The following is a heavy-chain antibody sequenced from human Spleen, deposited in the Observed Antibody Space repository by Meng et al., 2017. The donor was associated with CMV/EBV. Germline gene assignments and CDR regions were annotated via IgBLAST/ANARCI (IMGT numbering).Heavy chain of an antibody. Sequence: SETLSLTCAVYGGSFSGYSWSWIRQPPGKGLEWIGEINHSGGTNYNPSLKSRVTLSVDTSKNQFSLKLSSVTAADTAVYYCARCPTRCSSASANCFLDAFDIWGQGTMVTVSS. J-gene: IGHJ3*02. D-gene: IGHD2-2*01. V-gene: IGHV4-34*01. CDR2: INHSGGT. CDR3: ARCPTRCSSASANCFLDAFDI. CDR1: GGSFSGYS.